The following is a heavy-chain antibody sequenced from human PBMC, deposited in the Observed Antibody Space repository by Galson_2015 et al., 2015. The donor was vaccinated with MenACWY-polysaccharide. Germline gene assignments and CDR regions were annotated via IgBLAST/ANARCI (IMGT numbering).Heavy chain of an antibody. CDR3: TRDRPIDY. V-gene: IGHV3-49*03. Sequence: LRLSCAASGFTFGDYAMAWFRQAPGKGLEWVGFIRCKASGETTGYAASVKGRFTISRDDSKSTAYPQMNSLQTEDTAIYYCTRDRPIDYWGQGTLVTVSS. J-gene: IGHJ4*02. CDR2: IRCKASGETT. CDR1: GFTFGDYA.